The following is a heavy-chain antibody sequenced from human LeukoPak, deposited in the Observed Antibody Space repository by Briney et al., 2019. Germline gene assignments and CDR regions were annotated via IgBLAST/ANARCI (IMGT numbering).Heavy chain of an antibody. J-gene: IGHJ6*02. CDR2: ISYDGSSE. V-gene: IGHV3-30-3*01. CDR1: GFTFSSYS. D-gene: IGHD3-16*01. CDR3: ARDRSDYSIKYYYYYGMDV. Sequence: GSLSLSCAASGFTFSSYSMHWVRQAPGKGLEWVAVISYDGSSEYYADSVRGRFTISRDNSKNTLYLQMNSLGAEDTAVFYCARDRSDYSIKYYYYYGMDVWGQGTTVTVSS.